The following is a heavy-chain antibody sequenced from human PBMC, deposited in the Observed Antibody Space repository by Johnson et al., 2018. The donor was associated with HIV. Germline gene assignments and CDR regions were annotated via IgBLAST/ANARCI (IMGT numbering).Heavy chain of an antibody. Sequence: VQLVESGGGLVQPGRSLRLSCAASGFIFDDYAMHWVRQAPGKGLEWVSGISWNSGSIGYADSVTGRFTISRDNAKNSLYLQMNSLRAEDTALYYCARRITGTSVAFDIWGQGTMVTVSS. V-gene: IGHV3-9*01. CDR1: GFIFDDYA. J-gene: IGHJ3*02. CDR2: ISWNSGSI. D-gene: IGHD1-20*01. CDR3: ARRITGTSVAFDI.